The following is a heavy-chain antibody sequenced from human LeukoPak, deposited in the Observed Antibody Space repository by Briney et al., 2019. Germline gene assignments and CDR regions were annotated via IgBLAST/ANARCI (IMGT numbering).Heavy chain of an antibody. J-gene: IGHJ4*02. V-gene: IGHV3-30*02. D-gene: IGHD6-13*01. CDR1: GFTFSSYG. Sequence: GGSLGLSCAASGFTFSSYGMHWVRQAPGKGLEWVAFIRYDGSNKYYADSVKGRFTISRDNSKNTLYLQMNSLRAEDTAVYYCAKDGPYSSSWGYYFDYWGQGTLVTVSS. CDR3: AKDGPYSSSWGYYFDY. CDR2: IRYDGSNK.